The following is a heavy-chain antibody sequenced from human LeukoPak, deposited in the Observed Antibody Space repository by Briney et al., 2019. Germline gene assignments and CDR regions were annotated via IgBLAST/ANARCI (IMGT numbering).Heavy chain of an antibody. J-gene: IGHJ6*02. V-gene: IGHV4-4*02. CDR1: GGSISSSDW. Sequence: SGTLSLTCAVSGGSISSSDWWSWVRQPPGKGLEWIGEIYHSGSTNYNPSLKSRVTISVDKSKNQFSLKLRSMTAADTAVYYCARGWAAVATAFFYYGMDVWGQGTTVTVSS. CDR3: ARGWAAVATAFFYYGMDV. CDR2: IYHSGST. D-gene: IGHD2-2*01.